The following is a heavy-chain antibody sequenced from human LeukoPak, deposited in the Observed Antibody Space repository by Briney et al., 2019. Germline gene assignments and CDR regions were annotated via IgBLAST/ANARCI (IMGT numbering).Heavy chain of an antibody. V-gene: IGHV1-18*01. CDR2: ISAYNGNT. CDR3: ARDVQCSGGSCYSDY. D-gene: IGHD2-15*01. J-gene: IGHJ4*02. Sequence: ASLKASCKASGYTFTSYAISWVRQASGQGLEWMGWISAYNGNTNCAQKLQGRVTMTTDTSTSTAYMELRILRSDDTAVYYCARDVQCSGGSCYSDYWGQGTLVTVSS. CDR1: GYTFTSYA.